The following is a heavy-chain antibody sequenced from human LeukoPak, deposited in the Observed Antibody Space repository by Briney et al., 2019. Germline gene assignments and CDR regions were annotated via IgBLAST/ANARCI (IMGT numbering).Heavy chain of an antibody. CDR3: GGGGY. Sequence: GGSLRLSCAASEFSFSRSWMNWVRQAPGKGREWVANIKQDGSAKYYVDSVEGRFTISRDNAKNSLYLQMNSLRAEDTAVYYCGGGGYWGQGIQVTVSS. J-gene: IGHJ4*02. D-gene: IGHD6-25*01. CDR2: IKQDGSAK. CDR1: EFSFSRSW. V-gene: IGHV3-7*05.